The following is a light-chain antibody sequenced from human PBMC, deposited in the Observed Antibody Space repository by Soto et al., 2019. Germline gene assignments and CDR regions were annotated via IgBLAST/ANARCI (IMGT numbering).Light chain of an antibody. V-gene: IGLV2-14*03. CDR1: SSDVGGYNY. CDR2: AVS. CDR3: TSYTSSTTYV. Sequence: QSVLTQPASVSGSPGQSITISCTGTSSDVGGYNYVSWYQQHPGKAPKLMIYAVSSRLSGVSNRFSGSKFGNTASLTISGLQAEDEADYYCTSYTSSTTYVFGTGTKVTVL. J-gene: IGLJ1*01.